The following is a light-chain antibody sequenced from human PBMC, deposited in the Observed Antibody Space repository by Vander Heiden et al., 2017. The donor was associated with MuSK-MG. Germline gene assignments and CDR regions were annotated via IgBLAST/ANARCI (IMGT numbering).Light chain of an antibody. CDR3: SSYTSSSLGV. Sequence: QSALTQPASVSGSPGQSITISCTGTSGDVGGYNYVSWYQQHPGNAPKLMVYEVSNRPSGVSNRFSGYKSGSTASLTISGLQAEDEADYYCSSYTSSSLGVFGGGTKLTVL. CDR2: EVS. V-gene: IGLV2-14*01. CDR1: SGDVGGYNY. J-gene: IGLJ3*02.